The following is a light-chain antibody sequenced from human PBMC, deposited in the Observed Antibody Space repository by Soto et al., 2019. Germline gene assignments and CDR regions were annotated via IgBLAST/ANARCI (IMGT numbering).Light chain of an antibody. V-gene: IGKV1-5*01. CDR3: QQYTHYYI. CDR1: QSIDRW. CDR2: DAS. Sequence: DIQLTQSPSTLSASVGDRVTITCRASQSIDRWLAWYQQKLGKAPELLIHDASSLESGVPSRFSGSGFGTEFTLTIHSLQHYDFATYYCQQYTHYYILGQGTNLEIK. J-gene: IGKJ2*01.